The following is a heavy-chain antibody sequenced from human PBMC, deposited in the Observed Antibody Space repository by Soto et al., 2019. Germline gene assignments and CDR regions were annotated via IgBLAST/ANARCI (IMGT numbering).Heavy chain of an antibody. Sequence: SETLSLTCTVSGGSISSSSYYWGWIRQPPGKGLEWIGSIYYSGSTYYNPSLKSRVTISVDTSKNQFSLKLSSVTAADTAVYYCARLFGGYDILTGYYSRWFDPWGQGTLVTVSS. CDR2: IYYSGST. J-gene: IGHJ5*02. CDR3: ARLFGGYDILTGYYSRWFDP. V-gene: IGHV4-39*01. D-gene: IGHD3-9*01. CDR1: GGSISSSSYY.